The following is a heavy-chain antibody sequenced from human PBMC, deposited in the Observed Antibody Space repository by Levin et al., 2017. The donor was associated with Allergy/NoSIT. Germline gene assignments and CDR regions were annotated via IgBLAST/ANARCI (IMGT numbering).Heavy chain of an antibody. D-gene: IGHD6-19*01. CDR1: GFTFSSYA. CDR3: AKGVPYSGGSCYGYSSGWYCVGHFDY. V-gene: IGHV3-23*01. CDR2: ISGSGGST. Sequence: GGSLRLSCAASGFTFSSYAMSWVRQAPGKGLEWVSAISGSGGSTYYADSVKGRFTISRDNSKNTLYLQMNSLRAEDTAVYYCAKGVPYSGGSCYGYSSGWYCVGHFDYWGQGTLVTVSS. J-gene: IGHJ4*02.